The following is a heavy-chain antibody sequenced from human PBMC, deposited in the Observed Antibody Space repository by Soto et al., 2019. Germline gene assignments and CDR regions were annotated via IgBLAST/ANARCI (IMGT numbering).Heavy chain of an antibody. V-gene: IGHV3-53*01. CDR2: IYSGGST. CDR1: GFTVSSNY. J-gene: IGHJ6*02. D-gene: IGHD2-15*01. CDR3: ARGIVVVVAAAPGARYSYGMDV. Sequence: PGGSLRLSCAASGFTVSSNYMSWVRQAPGKGLEWVSVIYSGGSTYYADSVKGRFTISRDNSKNTLYLQMNSLRTEDKAVYYCARGIVVVVAAAPGARYSYGMDVWGQGTTVTVSS.